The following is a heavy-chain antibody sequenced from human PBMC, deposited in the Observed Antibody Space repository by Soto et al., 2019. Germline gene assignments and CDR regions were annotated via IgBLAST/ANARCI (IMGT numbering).Heavy chain of an antibody. CDR3: AKDKPPASSPRYYYYYMDV. J-gene: IGHJ6*03. CDR2: ISGSGGST. V-gene: IGHV3-23*01. CDR1: GFTFSSYA. D-gene: IGHD2-2*01. Sequence: GGSLRLSCAASGFTFSSYAMSWVRQAPGKGLEWVSAISGSGGSTYYADSVKGRFTISRDNSKNTLYLQMNSLRAEDTAVYYCAKDKPPASSPRYYYYYMDVWGKGTTVTVSS.